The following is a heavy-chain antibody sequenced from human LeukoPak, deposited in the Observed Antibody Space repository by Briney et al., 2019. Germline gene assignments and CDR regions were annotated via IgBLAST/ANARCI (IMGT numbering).Heavy chain of an antibody. J-gene: IGHJ6*02. CDR2: ISGSGGST. CDR1: GFTFTDYY. CDR3: AKGLKKAGYSSGWPPSYYYGMDV. Sequence: PGGSLRLSCAASGFTFTDYYMSWVRQAPGKGLEWVSAISGSGGSTYYADSVKGRFTISRDNSKNTLYLQMNSLRAEDTAVYYCAKGLKKAGYSSGWPPSYYYGMDVWGQGTTVTVSS. V-gene: IGHV3-23*01. D-gene: IGHD6-19*01.